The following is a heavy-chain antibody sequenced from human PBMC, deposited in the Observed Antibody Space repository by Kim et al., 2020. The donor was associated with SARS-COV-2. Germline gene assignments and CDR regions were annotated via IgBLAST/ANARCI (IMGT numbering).Heavy chain of an antibody. D-gene: IGHD1-26*01. CDR2: ISYDGSNK. Sequence: GGSLRLSCAASGFTFSSYGMHWVRQAPGKGLEWVAVISYDGSNKYYADSVKGRFTISRDNSKNTLYLQMNSLRAEDTAVYYCAKVSTWELSPRDFYYYGMDVWGQGTTVTVSS. J-gene: IGHJ6*02. V-gene: IGHV3-30*18. CDR1: GFTFSSYG. CDR3: AKVSTWELSPRDFYYYGMDV.